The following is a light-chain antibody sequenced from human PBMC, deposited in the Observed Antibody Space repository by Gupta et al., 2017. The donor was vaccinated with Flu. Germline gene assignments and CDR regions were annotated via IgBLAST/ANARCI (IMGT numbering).Light chain of an antibody. CDR1: QGIRNY. J-gene: IGKJ1*01. CDR2: DAS. Sequence: PTSLSASLGDRVTITCRASQGIRNYLAWFQQKPGTAPRSLLYDASRVKSGVPSMFSGRDAGTDFTITSSSLQSEDVANYYCQHNNNSPWTFGQGTXVEIK. CDR3: QHNNNSPWT. V-gene: IGKV1-16*01.